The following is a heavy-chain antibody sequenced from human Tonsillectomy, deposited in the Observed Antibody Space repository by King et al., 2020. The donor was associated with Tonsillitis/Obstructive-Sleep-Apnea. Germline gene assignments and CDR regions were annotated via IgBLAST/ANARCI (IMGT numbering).Heavy chain of an antibody. CDR3: AREDGYCSGGSCYSKAFDI. J-gene: IGHJ3*02. Sequence: VQLVESGGGVVQPGRSLRLSCAASRFTFSSYAMHWVRQVPGKRLEWVAVISYDGGNKYYADSVKGRFTISRDNSKNTLYLQMNSLRAEDTAVYYCAREDGYCSGGSCYSKAFDIWGQGTMVTVSS. D-gene: IGHD2-15*01. V-gene: IGHV3-30*01. CDR2: ISYDGGNK. CDR1: RFTFSSYA.